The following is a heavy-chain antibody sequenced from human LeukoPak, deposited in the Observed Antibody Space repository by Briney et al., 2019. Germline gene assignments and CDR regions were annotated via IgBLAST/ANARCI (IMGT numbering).Heavy chain of an antibody. J-gene: IGHJ3*02. Sequence: GGSLRLSCAASGFTFSGYWMHWARQSPGKGLVWVSCINGDGSDTRYADSVKGRFTISRDNAKNTLYLQMNSLRVEDTAVYYCARGGRLRGYSYGYRYDAFDIWGQGTMVTVSS. CDR3: ARGGRLRGYSYGYRYDAFDI. V-gene: IGHV3-74*01. D-gene: IGHD5-18*01. CDR2: INGDGSDT. CDR1: GFTFSGYW.